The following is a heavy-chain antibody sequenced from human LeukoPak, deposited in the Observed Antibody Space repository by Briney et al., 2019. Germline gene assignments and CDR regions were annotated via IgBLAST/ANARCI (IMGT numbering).Heavy chain of an antibody. J-gene: IGHJ6*03. CDR3: ARAAGDSPPYYYYMDV. D-gene: IGHD3-10*01. CDR2: HYSSGST. V-gene: IGHV4-4*07. CDR1: GGSINRYY. Sequence: SETLSLTCTVSGGSINRYYLSWIRQPAGKGLEWIGRHYSSGSTNYSPSLKSRVTISVDTSRNQFSLKLSSVTAADTAVYYCARAAGDSPPYYYYMDVWGKGTTVTVSS.